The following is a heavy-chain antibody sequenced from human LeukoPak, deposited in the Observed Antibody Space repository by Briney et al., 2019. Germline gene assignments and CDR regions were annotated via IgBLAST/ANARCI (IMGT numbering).Heavy chain of an antibody. CDR3: AKKAFGGVDI. V-gene: IGHV3-23*01. Sequence: GGSLRLSCAASGFTFNNVWMNWVRQAPGKGLEWVSAISGSGRRTYSADSVKGRFTISRDNSKNTLFLQMNSLRAEDTAIYYCAKKAFGGVDIWGQGTMVTVSS. CDR2: ISGSGRRT. CDR1: GFTFNNVW. D-gene: IGHD3-16*01. J-gene: IGHJ3*02.